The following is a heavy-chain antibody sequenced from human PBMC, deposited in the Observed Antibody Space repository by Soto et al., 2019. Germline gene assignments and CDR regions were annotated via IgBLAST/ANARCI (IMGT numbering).Heavy chain of an antibody. V-gene: IGHV3-30-3*01. D-gene: IGHD3-22*01. CDR2: ISYDGSNK. Sequence: LRLSCAASGFTFSSYAMHWVRQAPGKGLEWVAVISYDGSNKYYADSVKGRFTISRDNSKNTLYLQMNSLRAEDTAVYYCARDDSSGYSRGDYWGQGTLVTVSS. CDR1: GFTFSSYA. J-gene: IGHJ4*02. CDR3: ARDDSSGYSRGDY.